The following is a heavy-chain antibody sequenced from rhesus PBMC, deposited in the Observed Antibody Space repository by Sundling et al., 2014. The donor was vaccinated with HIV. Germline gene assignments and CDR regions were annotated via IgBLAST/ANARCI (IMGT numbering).Heavy chain of an antibody. Sequence: QVQLVQSGAEVKKPGSSLKVSCKASGYTFTDYHMHWVRLAPRQGLEWMGWINPYNGNTKYAQKFQGRVTMTRDTSTSTAYMELSSLRSEDTAVYYCARVGYCTSTTCYDAFDFWGQGLRVTVSS. CDR1: GYTFTDYH. V-gene: IGHV1S2*01. CDR2: INPYNGNT. CDR3: ARVGYCTSTTCYDAFDF. D-gene: IGHD2-2*01. J-gene: IGHJ3*01.